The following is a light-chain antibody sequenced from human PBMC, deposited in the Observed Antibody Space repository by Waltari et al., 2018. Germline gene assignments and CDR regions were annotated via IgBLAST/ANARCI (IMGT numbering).Light chain of an antibody. CDR3: SSYSSSSTLYV. Sequence: QSALTQPASVSGSPGQSITIFCAGTSSDVGGYDYVSWYQQHPGKAPELIIYDVSNRPPGVSDRSSWSKSGNTASLTISVLQADDEADYYCSSYSSSSTLYVFGTGTKVTV. V-gene: IGLV2-14*03. J-gene: IGLJ1*01. CDR2: DVS. CDR1: SSDVGGYDY.